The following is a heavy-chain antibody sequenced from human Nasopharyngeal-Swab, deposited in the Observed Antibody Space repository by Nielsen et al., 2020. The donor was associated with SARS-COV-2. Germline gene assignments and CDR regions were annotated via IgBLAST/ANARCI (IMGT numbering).Heavy chain of an antibody. CDR2: ISSSSSYI. V-gene: IGHV3-21*01. CDR3: ARDLYKVVRGVIGY. Sequence: GGSLRLSCATSGFTFSIYSMNWVRQAPGKGLEWVSSISSSSSYIYYADSVKGRFTISRDNAKNSLYLQMNSLRAEDTAVYYCARDLYKVVRGVIGYWGQGTLVTVSS. D-gene: IGHD3-10*01. J-gene: IGHJ4*02. CDR1: GFTFSIYS.